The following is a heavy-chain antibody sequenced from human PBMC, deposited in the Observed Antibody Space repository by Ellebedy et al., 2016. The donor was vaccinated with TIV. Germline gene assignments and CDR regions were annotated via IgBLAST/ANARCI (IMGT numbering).Heavy chain of an antibody. CDR2: LNPSTGGT. J-gene: IGHJ2*01. Sequence: ASVKVSCKASGYTFTTYYIHWVRQAPGQGLEWVGTLNPSTGGTSYAQKFQGRVTLTRDTSTSTAYMDLSRLRSDDTAVYYCARDPPRTGDSYFDLWGRGTLVTVSS. CDR1: GYTFTTYY. D-gene: IGHD1-1*01. CDR3: ARDPPRTGDSYFDL. V-gene: IGHV1-46*01.